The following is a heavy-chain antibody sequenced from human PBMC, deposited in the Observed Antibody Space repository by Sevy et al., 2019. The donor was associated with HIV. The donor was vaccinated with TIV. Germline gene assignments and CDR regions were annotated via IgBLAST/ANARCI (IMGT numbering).Heavy chain of an antibody. Sequence: GGSRRLSCTTSGFTFRIYAMSWVRQAPGKGLEWVSAISGSGSSTYYADSVKGRFTISRDNSKNTLYLQMNSLRAEDTAVFYCAKEGGSHYDTSGSFDDWGQGTRVTVSS. D-gene: IGHD3-22*01. CDR2: ISGSGSST. CDR1: GFTFRIYA. V-gene: IGHV3-23*01. CDR3: AKEGGSHYDTSGSFDD. J-gene: IGHJ4*02.